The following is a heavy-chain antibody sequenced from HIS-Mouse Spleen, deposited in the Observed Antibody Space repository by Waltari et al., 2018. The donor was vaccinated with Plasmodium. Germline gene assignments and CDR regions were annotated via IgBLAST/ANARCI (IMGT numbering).Heavy chain of an antibody. J-gene: IGHJ3*02. CDR1: GGSFSGYY. CDR2: INHSGST. CDR3: ARAPIMDAFDI. Sequence: QVQLQQWGAGLLKPSETLSLTCAVYGGSFSGYYWSWIRQPPGKGLEWIGEINHSGSTNYNPSLKSRVTISVDTSKNQFSLKLSSVTAADTAVYYCARAPIMDAFDIWGQGTMVTVSS. V-gene: IGHV4-34*01. D-gene: IGHD2-8*01.